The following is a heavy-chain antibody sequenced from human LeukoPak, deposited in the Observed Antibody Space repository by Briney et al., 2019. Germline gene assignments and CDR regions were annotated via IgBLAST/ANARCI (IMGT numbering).Heavy chain of an antibody. Sequence: ASVKVSCKASGYTFTGYYMHWVRQAPGQGLEWMGWINPNSGGTNYAQKFQGRVTMTRDTSISTAYMELSRLRSDDTAVYYCARACYYDSSGNDAFDIWGQGTMVTVSS. V-gene: IGHV1-2*02. CDR1: GYTFTGYY. CDR3: ARACYYDSSGNDAFDI. D-gene: IGHD3-22*01. CDR2: INPNSGGT. J-gene: IGHJ3*02.